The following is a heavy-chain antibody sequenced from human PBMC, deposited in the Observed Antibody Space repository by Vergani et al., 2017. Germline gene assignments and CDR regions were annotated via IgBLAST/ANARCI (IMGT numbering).Heavy chain of an antibody. J-gene: IGHJ4*02. Sequence: EVQLLESGGSLKQPGGSVRLSCAASGFTFSTYAMHWVRQAPGKGLEWVSALTGGGGSTYYADSVKGRFTIFRDNAKNSLYLQMNSLRAEDTAVYYCVREVRSETGIAVACRPQALRYWGQGTLVTVSS. CDR1: GFTFSTYA. D-gene: IGHD6-19*01. V-gene: IGHV3-23*01. CDR3: VREVRSETGIAVACRPQALRY. CDR2: LTGGGGST.